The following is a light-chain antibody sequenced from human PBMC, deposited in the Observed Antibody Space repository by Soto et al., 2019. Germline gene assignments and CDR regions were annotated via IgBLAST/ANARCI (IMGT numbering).Light chain of an antibody. J-gene: IGKJ3*01. CDR1: QSVSSSY. CDR2: DIF. V-gene: IGKV3-20*01. CDR3: QQYGRSPFT. Sequence: EIVLTQSPGTLSLSPGERATLSCRASQSVSSSYLAWYQQKPGQAPRLVIYDIFTRATGVPTRISGSGSGTDFTLTISRLEPEDFAVYYCQQYGRSPFTFGPGTKVDIK.